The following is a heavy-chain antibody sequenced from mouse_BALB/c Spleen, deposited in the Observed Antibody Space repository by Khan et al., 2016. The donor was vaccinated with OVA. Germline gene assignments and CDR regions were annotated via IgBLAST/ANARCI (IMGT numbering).Heavy chain of an antibody. CDR2: ISYSGST. J-gene: IGHJ4*01. Sequence: EVKLEESGPGLVKPSQSLSLTCTVTGYSITSDYAWNWIRQFPGNKLEWMGYISYSGSTNYNPALKSRISITRDTSKNQFFLQLNSVTTEDTATYYSERDGSRYNYAMDYWGQGTSVTVSS. V-gene: IGHV3-2*02. D-gene: IGHD2-3*01. CDR3: ERDGSRYNYAMDY. CDR1: GYSITSDYA.